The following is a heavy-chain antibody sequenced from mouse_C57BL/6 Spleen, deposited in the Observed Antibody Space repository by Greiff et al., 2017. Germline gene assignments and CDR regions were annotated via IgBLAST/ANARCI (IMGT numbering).Heavy chain of an antibody. D-gene: IGHD1-1*01. CDR3: FYYYGSS. CDR2: IDPSDSYT. Sequence: VQLQQPGAELVKPGASVKLSCKASGYTFTSYWMQWVKQRPGQGLEWIGEIDPSDSYTNYNQKFKGKATLTVDTSSSTAYMQLSSLTSEDSAVYYCFYYYGSSWGQGTTLTVSS. CDR1: GYTFTSYW. J-gene: IGHJ2*01. V-gene: IGHV1-50*01.